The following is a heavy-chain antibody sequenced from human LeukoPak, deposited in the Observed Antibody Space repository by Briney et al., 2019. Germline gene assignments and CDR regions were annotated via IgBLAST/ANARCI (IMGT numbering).Heavy chain of an antibody. J-gene: IGHJ4*02. D-gene: IGHD3-10*01. CDR1: GGTFSSYA. V-gene: IGHV1-69*13. CDR2: IIPIFGTA. CDR3: ARVVRFGELYYFDY. Sequence: ASVKVSCKASGGTFSSYAISWVRQAPGQGLEWMGGIIPIFGTANYAQKFQGRVTITADESTSTAYMELSSLRSEDTAVYFCARVVRFGELYYFDYWGQGTLVTVSS.